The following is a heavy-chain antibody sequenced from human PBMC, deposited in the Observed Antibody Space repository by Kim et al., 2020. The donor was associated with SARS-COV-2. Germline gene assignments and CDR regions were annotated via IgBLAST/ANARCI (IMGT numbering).Heavy chain of an antibody. CDR2: IYPGDSDT. Sequence: GESLKISCKGSGYSFTSYWIGWVRQMPGKGLEWMGIIYPGDSDTRYSPSFQGQVTISADKSISTAYLQWSSLKASDTAMYYCARGQQWLPQNGGDYGMDVWGQGTTVTVSS. J-gene: IGHJ6*02. CDR3: ARGQQWLPQNGGDYGMDV. V-gene: IGHV5-51*01. D-gene: IGHD6-19*01. CDR1: GYSFTSYW.